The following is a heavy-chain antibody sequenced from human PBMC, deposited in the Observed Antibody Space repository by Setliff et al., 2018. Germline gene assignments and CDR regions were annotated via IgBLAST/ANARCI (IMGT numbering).Heavy chain of an antibody. Sequence: KSSETLSLTCTVSGGSISSGGYYWSWIRQHPGKGLEWTGYIYYSGSTYYNPSLKSRVTISVDTSKNQFSLKLSSVTAADTAVYYCARVTGYYDFWSGYYIGSGWFDPWGQGTLVTVSS. CDR1: GGSISSGGYY. D-gene: IGHD3-3*01. CDR2: IYYSGST. V-gene: IGHV4-31*03. CDR3: ARVTGYYDFWSGYYIGSGWFDP. J-gene: IGHJ5*02.